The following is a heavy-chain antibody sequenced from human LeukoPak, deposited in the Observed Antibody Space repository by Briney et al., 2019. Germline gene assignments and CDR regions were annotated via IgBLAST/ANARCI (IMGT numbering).Heavy chain of an antibody. Sequence: PGGSLRLSCAASGFTFHHYSMHWVRQPPGKGLEWVAVISYDGSNKYYADSVKGRFTISRDNSKNTLYLQMNSLRAEDTAVYYCARDQRGDYEEGYFDYWGQGTLVTVSS. J-gene: IGHJ4*02. D-gene: IGHD4-17*01. V-gene: IGHV3-30-3*01. CDR2: ISYDGSNK. CDR1: GFTFHHYS. CDR3: ARDQRGDYEEGYFDY.